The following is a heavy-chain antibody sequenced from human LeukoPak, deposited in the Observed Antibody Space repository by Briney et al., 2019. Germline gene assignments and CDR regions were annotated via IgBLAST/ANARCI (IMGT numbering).Heavy chain of an antibody. CDR1: GFTFRNFA. D-gene: IGHD3-22*01. V-gene: IGHV3-48*01. CDR3: ARDDYYDSSGYHPTS. CDR2: TSNRGNTI. J-gene: IGHJ5*02. Sequence: GGSLRLSCAASGFTFRNFAMYWVRQAPGKGLEWVSYTSNRGNTIYYADSVKGRFTISRDNAKNSLYLEMKSLRVEDTAVYYCARDDYYDSSGYHPTSWGQGTLVTVSS.